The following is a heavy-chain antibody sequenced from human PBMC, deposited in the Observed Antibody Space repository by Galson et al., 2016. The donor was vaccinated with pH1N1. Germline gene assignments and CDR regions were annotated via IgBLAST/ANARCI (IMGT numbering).Heavy chain of an antibody. D-gene: IGHD3-10*01. CDR2: IRGKRFGQTT. Sequence: SLRLSCAASGLPFDDYYFMWIRQAPDRGLEWVSFIRGKRFGQTTEHAASVKGRFTISRDDSKNTAYLQMNSLKADDTAIYYCTSLRFGHNWFDPWAQGILVTVSS. CDR3: TSLRFGHNWFDP. J-gene: IGHJ5*02. V-gene: IGHV3-49*03. CDR1: GLPFDDYY.